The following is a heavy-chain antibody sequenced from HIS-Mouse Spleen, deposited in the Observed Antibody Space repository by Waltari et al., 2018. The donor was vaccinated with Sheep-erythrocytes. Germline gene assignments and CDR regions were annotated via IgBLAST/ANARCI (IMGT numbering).Heavy chain of an antibody. J-gene: IGHJ4*02. V-gene: IGHV3-74*01. CDR3: ARETEWELSFDY. CDR1: GLTFSSYW. D-gene: IGHD1-26*01. CDR2: INSDGSST. Sequence: EVQLVESGGGLVQPGGSLRLSCAASGLTFSSYWMPWARQAPGKGLVWVSRINSDGSSTSYADSVKGRFTISRDNAKNTLYLQMNSLRAEDTAVYYCARETEWELSFDYWGQGTLVTVSS.